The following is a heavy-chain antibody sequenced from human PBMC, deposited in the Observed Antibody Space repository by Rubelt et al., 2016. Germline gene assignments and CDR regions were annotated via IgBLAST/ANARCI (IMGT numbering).Heavy chain of an antibody. Sequence: GAEVRKPGASVKVSCKASGYTFTGYYIHWVRQAPGQGLEWMGWSHPSSGGTNSAQKFQGRVTMTRDTSISTAYMELSRLTSDDSAVDFCARVSSGYQLPPVHWGQGTLVTVSS. CDR3: ARVSSGYQLPPVH. D-gene: IGHD2-2*01. V-gene: IGHV1-2*02. CDR1: GYTFTGYY. CDR2: SHPSSGGT. J-gene: IGHJ4*02.